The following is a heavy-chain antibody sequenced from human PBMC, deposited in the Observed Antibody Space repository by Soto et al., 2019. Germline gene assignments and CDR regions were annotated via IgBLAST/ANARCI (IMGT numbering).Heavy chain of an antibody. J-gene: IGHJ4*02. CDR1: GFTFSSYG. CDR3: ARGLLRYYFDY. CDR2: IWYDGSNK. Sequence: GGSLRLSCAASGFTFSSYGMHWVRQAPGKGLEWVAVIWYDGSNKYYADSVKGRFTISRDNSKNTLYLQMNSLRAEDTAVYYCARGLLRYYFDYWGQGTLVTVSS. V-gene: IGHV3-33*01.